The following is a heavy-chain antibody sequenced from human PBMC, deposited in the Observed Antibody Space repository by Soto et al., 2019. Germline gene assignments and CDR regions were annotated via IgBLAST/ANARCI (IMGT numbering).Heavy chain of an antibody. CDR1: GYTFTSYD. D-gene: IGHD2-2*01. V-gene: IGHV1-8*01. CDR3: ARIQLGYCSSTSCYGRSYYYYYMDV. J-gene: IGHJ6*03. CDR2: MNPNSGNT. Sequence: ASVKVSCKASGYTFTSYDINWVRQATGQGLEWMGWMNPNSGNTGYAQKFQGRVTMTRNTSISTAYMELSSLRSEDTAVYYCARIQLGYCSSTSCYGRSYYYYYMDV.